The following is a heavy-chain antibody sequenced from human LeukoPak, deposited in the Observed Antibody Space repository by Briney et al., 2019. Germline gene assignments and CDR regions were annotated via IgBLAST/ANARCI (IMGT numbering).Heavy chain of an antibody. CDR2: ISGSGDNT. D-gene: IGHD2-15*01. CDR3: ARDRSCTGGSCYMDV. Sequence: GGSLRLSCAASGFTFSTYAMSWVRQAPGKGLEWVSGISGSGDNTNYADSVKGRFTISRDNSKNTLSLQMSSLRVEDTAVYYCARDRSCTGGSCYMDVWGRGTTVTVSS. V-gene: IGHV3-23*01. CDR1: GFTFSTYA. J-gene: IGHJ6*03.